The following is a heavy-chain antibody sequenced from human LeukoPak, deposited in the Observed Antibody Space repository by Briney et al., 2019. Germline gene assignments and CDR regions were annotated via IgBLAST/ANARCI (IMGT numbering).Heavy chain of an antibody. Sequence: GASVKVSCKASGYTFRSYEINWVRQAPGQGLERVGWIHPNSGKTGYAQKFQGRVTMTRDTSTETAFMELSSLKFDDTAIFYCARGHYGGNRYFDIWGQGTLVTVSS. V-gene: IGHV1-8*01. CDR1: GYTFRSYE. CDR3: ARGHYGGNRYFDI. D-gene: IGHD4-23*01. CDR2: IHPNSGKT. J-gene: IGHJ4*02.